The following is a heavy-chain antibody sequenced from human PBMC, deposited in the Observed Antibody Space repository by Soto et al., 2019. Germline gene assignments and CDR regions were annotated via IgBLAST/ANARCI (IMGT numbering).Heavy chain of an antibody. Sequence: ASVKVSCKASGYTFTSYDINWVRQATGQWLEWMGWMNPNSGNTGYAQKFQGRVTMTRNTSISTAYMELSSLRSEDTAVYYCARGLRRITIFGVVIIVYGMDVWGQGTTVTVSS. CDR1: GYTFTSYD. V-gene: IGHV1-8*01. CDR3: ARGLRRITIFGVVIIVYGMDV. D-gene: IGHD3-3*01. CDR2: MNPNSGNT. J-gene: IGHJ6*02.